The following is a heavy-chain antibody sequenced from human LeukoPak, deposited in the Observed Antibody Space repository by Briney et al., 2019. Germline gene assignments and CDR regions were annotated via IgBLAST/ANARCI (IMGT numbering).Heavy chain of an antibody. D-gene: IGHD3-10*01. Sequence: GGSLRLSCAASGFTFSSYSMNWVRQAPGKGLEWVAVISYDGSNRYYADSVRGRFTISRDNSKNTLYLQMNSLRAEDTAVYYCAQGRSEGSRTYYPSFDSWGQGTLVTVSS. CDR3: AQGRSEGSRTYYPSFDS. CDR2: ISYDGSNR. CDR1: GFTFSSYS. J-gene: IGHJ4*02. V-gene: IGHV3-30*18.